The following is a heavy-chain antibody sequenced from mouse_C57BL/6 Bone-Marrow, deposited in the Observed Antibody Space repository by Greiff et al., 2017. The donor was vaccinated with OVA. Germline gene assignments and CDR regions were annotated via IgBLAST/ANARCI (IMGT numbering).Heavy chain of an antibody. CDR1: GYTFTSYW. J-gene: IGHJ1*03. Sequence: QVQLQQSGAELVRPGSSVKLSCKASGYTFTSYWMHWVKQRPIQGLEWIGNIDPSDSETHYNQKFKDKATLTVDKSSSTAYMQLSSLTSEDSAVYYCAREGGPYYGSSYWYVEVWGTGTTVTVSS. CDR2: IDPSDSET. D-gene: IGHD1-1*01. CDR3: AREGGPYYGSSYWYVEV. V-gene: IGHV1-52*01.